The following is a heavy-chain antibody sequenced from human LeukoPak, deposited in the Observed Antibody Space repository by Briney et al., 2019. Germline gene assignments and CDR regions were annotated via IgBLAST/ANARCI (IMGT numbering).Heavy chain of an antibody. D-gene: IGHD6-19*01. Sequence: GSVKVSCKASGYTITGYYLHWVRQAPGQGLEWMGWINPNDGGTNYAQKFQGRVTMTRDTSVNTAYMELSRLRSGDSAVYYCARAYTSGWYIGFWGQGTLVTVSS. V-gene: IGHV1-2*02. CDR1: GYTITGYY. J-gene: IGHJ4*02. CDR2: INPNDGGT. CDR3: ARAYTSGWYIGF.